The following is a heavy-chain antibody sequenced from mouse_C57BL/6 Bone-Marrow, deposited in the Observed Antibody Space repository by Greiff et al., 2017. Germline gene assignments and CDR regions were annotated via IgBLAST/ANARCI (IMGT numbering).Heavy chain of an antibody. CDR3: ALGFAY. V-gene: IGHV1-77*01. CDR2: IGPGSGRT. CDR1: GYTFTDSY. J-gene: IGHJ3*01. Sequence: VQLQQSGAELVKPGASVKISCKASGYTFTDSYINWVKQRPGPGLDWIGKIGPGSGRTYYNEKFKGKATLTADKSSSTAYMQLSSLTSEDSAVYFCALGFAYWGQGTLVTVSA.